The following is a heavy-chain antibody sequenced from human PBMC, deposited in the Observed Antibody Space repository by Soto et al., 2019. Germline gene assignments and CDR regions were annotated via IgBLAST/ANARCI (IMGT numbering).Heavy chain of an antibody. V-gene: IGHV1-3*01. CDR2: INAGNGNT. CDR1: GYTFTSYA. J-gene: IGHJ4*02. CDR3: ARDGTYYDILTG. D-gene: IGHD3-9*01. Sequence: QVQLVQSGAEVKKPGASVKVSCKASGYTFTSYAMHWVRQAPGQRLEWMGWINAGNGNTKYSQKFQGRVTITRDTSASTAYMELSSLRSEDTAVYYCARDGTYYDILTGWGQGTLVTVSS.